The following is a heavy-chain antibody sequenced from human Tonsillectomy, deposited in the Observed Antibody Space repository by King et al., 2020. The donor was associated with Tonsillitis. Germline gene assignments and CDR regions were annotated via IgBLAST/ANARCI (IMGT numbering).Heavy chain of an antibody. D-gene: IGHD6-19*01. CDR3: AKDPIGGWYGATLNLFDS. V-gene: IGHV3-30*02. CDR2: IRYDGSKK. J-gene: IGHJ4*02. Sequence: VQLVESGGGVVQPGGSLRLSCAASGFTFSSYGMHWVRQAPGKGLEWVTFIRYDGSKKYYADSVKGRFTISRDNSKNTVYLEMHSLRAEDTAVYYCAKDPIGGWYGATLNLFDSGGQGTLVTAS. CDR1: GFTFSSYG.